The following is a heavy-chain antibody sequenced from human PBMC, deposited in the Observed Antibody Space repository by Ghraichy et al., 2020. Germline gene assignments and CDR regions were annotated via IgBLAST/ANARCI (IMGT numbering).Heavy chain of an antibody. Sequence: SENLSLTCTVSGGSISSYYWSWIRQPPGKGLEWIGYIYYSGSTNYNPSLKSRVTISVDTSKNQFSLKLSSVTAADTAVYYCASGATAYGMDVWGQGTTVTVSS. CDR2: IYYSGST. V-gene: IGHV4-59*01. CDR3: ASGATAYGMDV. J-gene: IGHJ6*02. CDR1: GGSISSYY. D-gene: IGHD5-24*01.